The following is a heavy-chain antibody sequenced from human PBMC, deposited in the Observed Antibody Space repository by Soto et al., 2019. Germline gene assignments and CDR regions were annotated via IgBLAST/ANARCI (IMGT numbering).Heavy chain of an antibody. Sequence: ASVKVSCKASGYTFTGYYMHWVRHAPAQWLEWMGWINPNSGGTNYAQKFQGRVTMARDTSISTAYMELSRLRSDDTAVYYCAREIQGKGGSYLYGMDVWGQGTTVTASS. V-gene: IGHV1-2*02. CDR3: AREIQGKGGSYLYGMDV. CDR2: INPNSGGT. J-gene: IGHJ6*02. CDR1: GYTFTGYY. D-gene: IGHD5-18*01.